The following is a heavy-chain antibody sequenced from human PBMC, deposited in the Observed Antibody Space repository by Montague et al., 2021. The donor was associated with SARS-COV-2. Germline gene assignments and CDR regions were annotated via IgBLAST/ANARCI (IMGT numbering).Heavy chain of an antibody. J-gene: IGHJ1*01. CDR2: NYHDGST. CDR3: AHRGGLGAI. CDR1: GDSVNNNKNY. D-gene: IGHD3-10*01. V-gene: IGHV4-39*01. Sequence: SETLSLTCTVSGDSVNNNKNYWGWIRQPPGKGLEWIVSNYHDGSTYYNPSLWSRITMSVDTAKNQFSLRLTSVTAADTAVYYCAHRGGLGAIWGQGTLVTVSS.